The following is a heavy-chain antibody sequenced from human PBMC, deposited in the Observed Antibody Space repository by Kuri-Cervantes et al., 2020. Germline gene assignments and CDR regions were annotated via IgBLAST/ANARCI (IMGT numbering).Heavy chain of an antibody. Sequence: SETLSLTCGVAGGCIISGGYSWNWRRQQPGKGLEWIGNIYHSGSTFYNPSLKSRVTISVQRSKNQFSLKLSSLTAADTAVYYCARGRYSYYDILTGGMDVGGQGTTVTVSS. CDR1: GGCIISGGYS. J-gene: IGHJ6*02. CDR3: ARGRYSYYDILTGGMDV. CDR2: IYHSGST. V-gene: IGHV4-30-2*01. D-gene: IGHD3-9*01.